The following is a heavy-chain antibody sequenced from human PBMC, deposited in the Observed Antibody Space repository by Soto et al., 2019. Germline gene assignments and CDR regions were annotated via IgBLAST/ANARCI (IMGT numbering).Heavy chain of an antibody. J-gene: IGHJ1*01. CDR3: AKLGPATYFQH. D-gene: IGHD7-27*01. Sequence: WGSLRVSCAASGFTFSSYAMSWVRQAPGKALEWVSAISGSGGSTYYADSVKGRFTISRENSKNTLYLQMNSLRAEDTAVYYCAKLGPATYFQHWGQGTLVTVSS. CDR2: ISGSGGST. CDR1: GFTFSSYA. V-gene: IGHV3-23*01.